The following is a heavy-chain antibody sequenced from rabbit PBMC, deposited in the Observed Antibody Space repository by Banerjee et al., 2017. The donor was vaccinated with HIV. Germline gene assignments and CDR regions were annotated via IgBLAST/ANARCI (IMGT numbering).Heavy chain of an antibody. Sequence: QEQLVESGGGLVTLGGSLTLTCKASGFDLSSYGVSWVRQAPGKGLEWIGYIDPIFGNTYYASWVNGRFTISSHNAQNTVDLQMNSLTAADTATYFCARPGVAGYGYAIYFNLWGPGTLVTVS. CDR3: ARPGVAGYGYAIYFNL. CDR2: IDPIFGNT. V-gene: IGHV1S47*01. D-gene: IGHD6-1*01. CDR1: GFDLSSYG. J-gene: IGHJ4*01.